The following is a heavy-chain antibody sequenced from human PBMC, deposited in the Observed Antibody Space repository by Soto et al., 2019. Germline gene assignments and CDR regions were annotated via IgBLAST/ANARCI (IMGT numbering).Heavy chain of an antibody. CDR1: GGSISSYY. V-gene: IGHV4-59*01. Sequence: ETLSLTCTVSGGSISSYYWSWIRQPPGKGLEWIGYIYYSGSTNYNPSLKSRVTISVDTSKNQFSLKLSSVTAADTAVYYCARLGGGGSGYFDYRGQGTRVTVSS. D-gene: IGHD3-22*01. CDR2: IYYSGST. CDR3: ARLGGGGSGYFDY. J-gene: IGHJ4*02.